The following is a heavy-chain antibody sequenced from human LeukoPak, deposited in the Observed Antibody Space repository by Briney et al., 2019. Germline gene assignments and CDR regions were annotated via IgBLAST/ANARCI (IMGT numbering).Heavy chain of an antibody. Sequence: SETLSLTCTVSCGSISRSIYYWGGIRQPSGKGLEWIGSIYYSGSTYYNPSLKSRVTISVDTSKNQFSLKLSSVTAADTAVYYCARRAIAAAGTEFDYWGQGTLVTVSS. CDR1: CGSISRSIYY. J-gene: IGHJ4*02. V-gene: IGHV4-39*07. D-gene: IGHD6-13*01. CDR3: ARRAIAAAGTEFDY. CDR2: IYYSGST.